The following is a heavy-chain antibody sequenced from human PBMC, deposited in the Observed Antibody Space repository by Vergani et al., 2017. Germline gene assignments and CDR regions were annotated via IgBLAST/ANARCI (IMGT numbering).Heavy chain of an antibody. CDR1: GFSLSNARMG. D-gene: IGHD3-9*01. V-gene: IGHV2-26*01. CDR2: IFSTDEK. J-gene: IGHJ4*02. Sequence: QVTLKESGPVLVKPTETLTLTCTVSGFSLSNARMGVSWIRQTPGKALEWLAHIFSTDEKSYSTSLKNRITISKDTSKSQVDLTMTNMDPKGTATYYCVRIRRDCDIWTGDYTPYYFDYWGQGTLVTVSS. CDR3: VRIRRDCDIWTGDYTPYYFDY.